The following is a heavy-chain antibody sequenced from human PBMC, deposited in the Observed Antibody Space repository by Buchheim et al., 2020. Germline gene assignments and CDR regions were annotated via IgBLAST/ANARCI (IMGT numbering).Heavy chain of an antibody. Sequence: QVQLQQWGAGLLKPSETLSLTCAVYGGSFSGYYWSWIRQPPGKGLEWIGEINHSGSTNYNPSLKSRVPISVDTSKNQFSLKLSSVTAADTAVYYCARGNYYDSSGYYLGFYYYYGMDVWGQGTT. D-gene: IGHD3-22*01. CDR2: INHSGST. V-gene: IGHV4-34*01. CDR1: GGSFSGYY. J-gene: IGHJ6*02. CDR3: ARGNYYDSSGYYLGFYYYYGMDV.